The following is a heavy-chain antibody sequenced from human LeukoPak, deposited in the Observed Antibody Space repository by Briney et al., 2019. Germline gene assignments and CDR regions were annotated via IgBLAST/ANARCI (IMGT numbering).Heavy chain of an antibody. Sequence: GGSLRLSCTDSEFTFSRNVMSWVRQAPGKGLEWVSSISAGGYTTYYADSVRGRFTISRDNSKNTLYLQMNSLRAGDTALYYCAKESLRGHSYGFDNWGQGTLVTVSS. V-gene: IGHV3-23*01. CDR1: EFTFSRNV. J-gene: IGHJ4*02. CDR2: ISAGGYTT. CDR3: AKESLRGHSYGFDN. D-gene: IGHD5-18*01.